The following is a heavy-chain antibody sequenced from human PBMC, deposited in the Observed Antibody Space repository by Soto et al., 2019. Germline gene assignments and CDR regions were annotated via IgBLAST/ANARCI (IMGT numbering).Heavy chain of an antibody. CDR2: ISNNEDAA. Sequence: EVQLLESGGALVPPGGSLRLSCAASGFTFYNYAMSWVRQAPGKGLEWVSGISNNEDAANYADSVKGRFTISRDNSKNMLYLQMNSLRAEDTAVYYCARVPRQLVRTHYFRYWGQGTLVSVSS. D-gene: IGHD6-6*01. J-gene: IGHJ4*02. V-gene: IGHV3-23*01. CDR3: ARVPRQLVRTHYFRY. CDR1: GFTFYNYA.